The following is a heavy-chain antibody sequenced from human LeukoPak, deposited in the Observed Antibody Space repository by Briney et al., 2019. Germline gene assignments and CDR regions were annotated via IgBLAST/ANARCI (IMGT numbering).Heavy chain of an antibody. J-gene: IGHJ5*02. D-gene: IGHD3-16*01. CDR1: GFTFRNYW. V-gene: IGHV3-74*01. Sequence: GVSLRLSCAASGFTFRNYWMHWVRQAPGKGLVWVSRINGDGSSTTYADSVKGRFTISRDNAKNTLYLEMNSLRAEDTAVYYCARVTGEYGARFDAWGQGTLVTVST. CDR2: INGDGSST. CDR3: ARVTGEYGARFDA.